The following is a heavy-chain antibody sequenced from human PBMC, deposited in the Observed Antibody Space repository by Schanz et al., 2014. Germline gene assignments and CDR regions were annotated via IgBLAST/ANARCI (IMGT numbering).Heavy chain of an antibody. CDR1: GYTFSDYY. V-gene: IGHV1-2*04. CDR2: INPNTGGT. CDR3: ARDQSPYTNSSDVRYFDY. J-gene: IGHJ4*02. D-gene: IGHD6-6*01. Sequence: QVQLVESGAEVKKPGASVKVSCKASGYTFSDYYIHWVRQAPGQGLEWMGWINPNTGGTNFAQKFQGWVTVTRDTSISTVYMELSRVTYEDTAVYYCARDQSPYTNSSDVRYFDYWGQGSLVTVSS.